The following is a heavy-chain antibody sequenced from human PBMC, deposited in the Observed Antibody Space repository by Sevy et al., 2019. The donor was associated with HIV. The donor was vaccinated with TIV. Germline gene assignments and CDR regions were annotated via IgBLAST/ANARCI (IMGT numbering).Heavy chain of an antibody. CDR2: ISSDGRNI. CDR3: AKASYWDLSDSCGYEKE. D-gene: IGHD5-18*01. J-gene: IGHJ4*02. V-gene: IGHV3-30*04. Sequence: GGSLRLSCAASGFTFVSYAMHWVRQAPGKGLEWVAMISSDGRNIKYADSVKGRFTISRDTSKNTLLLQMNSLRAEDTAVYYCAKASYWDLSDSCGYEKEWGQGTLVTASS. CDR1: GFTFVSYA.